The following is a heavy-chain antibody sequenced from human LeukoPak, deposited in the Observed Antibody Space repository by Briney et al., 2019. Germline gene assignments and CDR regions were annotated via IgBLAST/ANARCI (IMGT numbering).Heavy chain of an antibody. D-gene: IGHD5-12*01. J-gene: IGHJ4*02. Sequence: EASVKVSCKASGGTFSSNAISWVRRAPGQGLEWMGRIIPIIGITNYAQKFQGRVTITADKSTSTAYMELSSLRSEDTAVYYCATYPRLGVDIVAQRPFDYWGQGTLVTVSS. V-gene: IGHV1-69*04. CDR2: IIPIIGIT. CDR3: ATYPRLGVDIVAQRPFDY. CDR1: GGTFSSNA.